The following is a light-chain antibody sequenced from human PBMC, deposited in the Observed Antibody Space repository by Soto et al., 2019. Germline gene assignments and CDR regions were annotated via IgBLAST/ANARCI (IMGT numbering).Light chain of an antibody. CDR1: QSVSSTY. V-gene: IGKV3-20*01. Sequence: EIVLTQSPGTLSLSPGERATLSCRASQSVSSTYLAWYQQKPGQAPRLLIYDASSRATGIPDRFSGSGSVTDFTLTISRLEPEDFAVYYCQQYGSSPGLFTFGPGTKVDFK. CDR2: DAS. J-gene: IGKJ3*01. CDR3: QQYGSSPGLFT.